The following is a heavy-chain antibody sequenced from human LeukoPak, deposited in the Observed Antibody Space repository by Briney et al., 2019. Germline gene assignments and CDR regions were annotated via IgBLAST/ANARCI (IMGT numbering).Heavy chain of an antibody. D-gene: IGHD3-10*01. V-gene: IGHV3-48*02. Sequence: GGSLRLSCAASGFTFSTYSMNWVRQAPGKGLEWVSYISGSRIIHYAESVKGRFTISRDNAKNSLYVQMNSLRDEDTAVYYCARGHKGSGELKYFYGMDVWGQGTTVTVSS. CDR2: ISGSRII. J-gene: IGHJ6*02. CDR3: ARGHKGSGELKYFYGMDV. CDR1: GFTFSTYS.